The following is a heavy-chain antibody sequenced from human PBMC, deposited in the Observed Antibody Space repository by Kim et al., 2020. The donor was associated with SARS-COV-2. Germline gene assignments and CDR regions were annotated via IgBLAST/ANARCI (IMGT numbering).Heavy chain of an antibody. CDR3: AKGESNNLSFFDY. V-gene: IGHV3-23*01. J-gene: IGHJ4*02. D-gene: IGHD1-1*01. Sequence: ADSVKGRFAISRDKSKKTLYLHMNSLRSEDTALYYCAKGESNNLSFFDYWGQGTLVTVSS.